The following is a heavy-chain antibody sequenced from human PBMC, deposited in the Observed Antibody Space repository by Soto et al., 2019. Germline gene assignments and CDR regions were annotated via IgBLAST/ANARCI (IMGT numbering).Heavy chain of an antibody. CDR3: ARGGYSSGYGWFDP. D-gene: IGHD6-19*01. CDR2: IYHTGST. Sequence: SETLSLTCAVSGGSFSGYYWSWIRQPPGKGLEWVGEIYHTGSTNYNPSLKSRVTISVDTSKNQFSLRLSSVTAADTALYYCARGGYSSGYGWFDPWGQGTLVTVSS. V-gene: IGHV4-34*01. CDR1: GGSFSGYY. J-gene: IGHJ5*02.